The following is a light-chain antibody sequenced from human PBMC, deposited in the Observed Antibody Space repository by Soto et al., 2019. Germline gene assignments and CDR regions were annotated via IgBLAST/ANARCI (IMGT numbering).Light chain of an antibody. CDR3: SSYTSSSTGV. V-gene: IGLV2-14*01. CDR1: SSDVGGYNY. J-gene: IGLJ1*01. CDR2: EVN. Sequence: QSALTQPASVSGSPGQSITISCTGTSSDVGGYNYVSWYQQHPGKAPKLMIYEVNYRPSGVSNRFSGSKSGNTASLTISGLQAEDEAGYYCSSYTSSSTGVFGTGTKVTVL.